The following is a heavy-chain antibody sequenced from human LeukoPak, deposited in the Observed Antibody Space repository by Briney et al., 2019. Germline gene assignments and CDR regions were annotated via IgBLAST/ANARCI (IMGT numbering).Heavy chain of an antibody. J-gene: IGHJ4*02. CDR3: AREYYDFWSGYQY. D-gene: IGHD3-3*01. CDR1: GYTFTSYD. V-gene: IGHV1-2*02. Sequence: ASVKVSCKASGYTFTSYDINWVRQAPGQGLEWMGWINPNSGDTTYAQKFQGRVTMTRDTSISTAYMELSRLRSDDTAVYYCAREYYDFWSGYQYWGQGTLVTVSS. CDR2: INPNSGDT.